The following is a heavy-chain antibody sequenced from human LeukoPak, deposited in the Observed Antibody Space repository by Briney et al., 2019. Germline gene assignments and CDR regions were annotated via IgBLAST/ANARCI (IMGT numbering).Heavy chain of an antibody. V-gene: IGHV4-30-4*08. CDR2: IYYSGST. D-gene: IGHD3-3*01. Sequence: TLSLTCTVSGGSISSGDYYWSWIRQPPGKGLEWIGYIYYSGSTYYNPSLKSRVTISVDTSKNQFSLKLSSVTAADTAVYYCARNVVSVEWLPLDYWGQGTLVTASS. CDR3: ARNVVSVEWLPLDY. CDR1: GGSISSGDYY. J-gene: IGHJ4*02.